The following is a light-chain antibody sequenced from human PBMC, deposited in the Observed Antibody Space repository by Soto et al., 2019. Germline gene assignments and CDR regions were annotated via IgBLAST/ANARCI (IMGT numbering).Light chain of an antibody. CDR2: EVS. V-gene: IGLV2-8*01. CDR3: SSYTSSSPYV. Sequence: QSALTQPPSASGSPGQSVTISCTGTNSDVGGYNYVSWYQQHPGKAPKLIIYEVSKRPSGVPNRFSASKSGNTASLTISGLQAEDEADYYCSSYTSSSPYVFGTGTKVTVL. J-gene: IGLJ1*01. CDR1: NSDVGGYNY.